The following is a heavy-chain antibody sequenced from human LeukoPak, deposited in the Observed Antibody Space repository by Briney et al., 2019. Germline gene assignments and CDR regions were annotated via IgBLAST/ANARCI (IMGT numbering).Heavy chain of an antibody. J-gene: IGHJ4*02. D-gene: IGHD5-24*01. CDR1: GGTFSSYA. Sequence: ASVKVSCKASGGTFSSYAISWVRQAPGQGLEWMGRIIPIFGTANYAQKFQGRVTITTDESTSTAYMELSSLRSEDTAVYYCARDGEEMATITHFDYWGQGTLVTVSS. CDR3: ARDGEEMATITHFDY. V-gene: IGHV1-69*05. CDR2: IIPIFGTA.